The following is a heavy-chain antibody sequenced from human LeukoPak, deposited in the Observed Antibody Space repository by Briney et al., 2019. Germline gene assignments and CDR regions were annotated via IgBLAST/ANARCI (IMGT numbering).Heavy chain of an antibody. CDR2: IYYSGST. D-gene: IGHD3-22*01. CDR1: GGSISSYY. Sequence: SETLSLTCTVSGGSISSYYWSWIRQPPGKGLEWIGYIYYSGSTNYNPSLKSRVTISVDTSKNQFSLKLSSVTAADTAVYYCARVLYYYGSSGYWSLSGFDPWGQGTLVTVSS. CDR3: ARVLYYYGSSGYWSLSGFDP. V-gene: IGHV4-59*01. J-gene: IGHJ5*02.